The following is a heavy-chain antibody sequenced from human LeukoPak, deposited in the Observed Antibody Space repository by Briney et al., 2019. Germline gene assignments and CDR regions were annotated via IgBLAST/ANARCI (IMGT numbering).Heavy chain of an antibody. CDR1: RRTFSSYA. CDR3: ARYCSGGSCLPGFYGMDV. J-gene: IGHJ6*02. Sequence: SVKVSCKASRRTFSSYAISWVRQAPGQGLEWMGRIIPILGIANYEQKFQGRVTITADKSTSTDYMELSSLRSEDTAVYYCARYCSGGSCLPGFYGMDVWGQGTTVTVSS. V-gene: IGHV1-69*04. CDR2: IIPILGIA. D-gene: IGHD2-15*01.